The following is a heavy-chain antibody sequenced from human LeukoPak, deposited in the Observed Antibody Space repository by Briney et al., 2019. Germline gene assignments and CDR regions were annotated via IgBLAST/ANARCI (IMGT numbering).Heavy chain of an antibody. CDR1: GFTFSNYW. CDR2: ISGNGGET. CDR3: AKGAYYGD. J-gene: IGHJ4*02. V-gene: IGHV3-23*01. Sequence: GGSLRLSCVASGFTFSNYWMHWVRQAPGKGLEWVSTISGNGGETYHADSVKGRFTISRDNSKNTLYLQMNSLRAEDTAVYYCAKGAYYGDWGQGTLVTVSS. D-gene: IGHD3-3*01.